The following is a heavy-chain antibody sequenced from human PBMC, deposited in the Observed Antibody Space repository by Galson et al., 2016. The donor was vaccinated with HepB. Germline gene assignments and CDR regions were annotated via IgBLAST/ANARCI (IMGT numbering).Heavy chain of an antibody. CDR3: VREAGGDSNYDYYFDN. J-gene: IGHJ4*02. V-gene: IGHV3-74*01. CDR1: GFTFNTYW. CDR2: IDSYGSST. D-gene: IGHD1-7*01. Sequence: SLRLSCAASGFTFNTYWMHWIRQAPGKGLEWVLRIDSYGSSTAYADSVKGRLFVSRDNAKNTLNLQMNSLRAEDTAVYYCVREAGGDSNYDYYFDNWGQGTLVTVSS.